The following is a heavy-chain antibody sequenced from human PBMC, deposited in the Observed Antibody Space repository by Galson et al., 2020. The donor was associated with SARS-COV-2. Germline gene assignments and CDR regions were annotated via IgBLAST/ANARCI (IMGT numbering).Heavy chain of an antibody. CDR2: VSFEGSSQ. CDR1: GFTFSDYG. D-gene: IGHD3-22*01. V-gene: IGHV3-30*18. Sequence: GGSLRLSCAASGFTFSDYGMVWLRQAPGKGLEWVAVVSFEGSSQYYADSVKGRVTISRDNSKNTLYLQMNSLRTEDTAVYYCAKIVAPYSSGSYFDHWGQGTLVTVSS. J-gene: IGHJ4*02. CDR3: AKIVAPYSSGSYFDH.